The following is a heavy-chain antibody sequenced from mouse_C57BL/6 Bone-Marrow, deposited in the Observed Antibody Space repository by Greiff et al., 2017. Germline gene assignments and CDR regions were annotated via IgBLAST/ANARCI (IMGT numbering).Heavy chain of an antibody. CDR3: ARQGSYDGYYGY. J-gene: IGHJ2*01. V-gene: IGHV5-6*01. Sequence: EVQLQESGGDLVKPGGSLKLSCAASGFTFSSYGMSWVRQTPDKRLEWVATISSGGSYTYYPDSVKGRFTISRDNAKNTLYLQMSSLKSEDTAMDYCARQGSYDGYYGYWGQGTTLTVSS. D-gene: IGHD2-3*01. CDR2: ISSGGSYT. CDR1: GFTFSSYG.